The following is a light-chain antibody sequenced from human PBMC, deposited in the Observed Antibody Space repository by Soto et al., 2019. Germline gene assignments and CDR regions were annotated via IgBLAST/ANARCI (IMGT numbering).Light chain of an antibody. CDR2: SAS. J-gene: IGKJ1*01. CDR3: QQYNSWPQT. Sequence: DIVMTQSPATVSASPGERATLSCRASQSVSSSLAWYQQKPGQAPRLLIYSASTRATGIPARFSGSGSGTEFTLTISSLQSEDFAVYYCQQYNSWPQTFGQGTKVEIK. V-gene: IGKV3-15*01. CDR1: QSVSSS.